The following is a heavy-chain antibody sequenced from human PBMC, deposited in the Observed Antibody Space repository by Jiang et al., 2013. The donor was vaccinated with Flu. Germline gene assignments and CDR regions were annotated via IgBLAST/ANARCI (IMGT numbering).Heavy chain of an antibody. V-gene: IGHV4-31*03. CDR1: GGSISSGGYY. CDR2: IYYSGST. CDR3: ARDPGSSGYYYFDY. J-gene: IGHJ4*02. D-gene: IGHD3-22*01. Sequence: PGLVKPSQTLSLTCTVSGGSISSGGYYWSWIRQHPGKGLEWIGYIYYSGSTYYNPSLKSRVTISVDTSKNQFSLKLSSVTAADTAVYYCARDPGSSGYYYFDYWGQGTLVTVSS.